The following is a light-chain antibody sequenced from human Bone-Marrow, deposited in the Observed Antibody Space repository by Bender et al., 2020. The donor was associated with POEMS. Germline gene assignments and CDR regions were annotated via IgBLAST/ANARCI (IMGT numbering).Light chain of an antibody. CDR1: SVGTEG. CDR3: QAWDSSNSFV. V-gene: IGLV3-21*02. CDR2: DDS. J-gene: IGLJ1*01. Sequence: SYVLTQPPSVSVAPGQTASLTCGGSSVGTEGVHWYRQRPGQAPVLVVYDDSDRPSGIPERFSASNSGNTATLTISGTQAMDEADYYCQAWDSSNSFVFGAGTKVTVL.